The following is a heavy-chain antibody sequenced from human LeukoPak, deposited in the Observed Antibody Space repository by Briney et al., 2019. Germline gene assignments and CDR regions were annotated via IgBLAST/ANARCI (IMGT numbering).Heavy chain of an antibody. CDR3: ARRDPTTVTAFYC. CDR2: IFPDDSDT. CDR1: GFDFTRDW. V-gene: IGHV5-51*01. J-gene: IGHJ4*02. D-gene: IGHD4-17*01. Sequence: GESLKISCRFSGFDFTRDWIGWVRLLPGKGLEWMGIIFPDDSDTRYSPSFQAKATLSADKSISTAYLQWSSLKASDSAIYYCARRDPTTVTAFYCWGQGTLVTASS.